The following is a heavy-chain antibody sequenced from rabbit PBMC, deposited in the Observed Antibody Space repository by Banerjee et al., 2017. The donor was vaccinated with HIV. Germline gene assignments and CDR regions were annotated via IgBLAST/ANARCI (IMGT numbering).Heavy chain of an antibody. CDR1: GVSFSFSSY. CDR3: ARDTSSSFSSYGMDL. CDR2: IEVGSSDFT. V-gene: IGHV1S40*01. J-gene: IGHJ6*01. D-gene: IGHD1-1*01. Sequence: EESGGGLVKPGASLTLTCAASGVSFSFSSYMCWVRQAPGKGLEWIACIEVGSSDFTYYASWAKGRFTISKTSSTTVTLQVTRLTAADTATYFCARDTSSSFSSYGMDLWGPGTLVTVS.